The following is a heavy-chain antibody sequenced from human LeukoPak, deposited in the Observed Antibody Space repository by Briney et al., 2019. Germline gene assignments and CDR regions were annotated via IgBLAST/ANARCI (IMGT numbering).Heavy chain of an antibody. D-gene: IGHD6-6*01. V-gene: IGHV1-18*01. CDR1: GHSFTKYG. CDR3: ARREGRSASPFFFDS. Sequence: ASVKVSCKASGHSFTKYGLNWVRQAPGQGLQWMGWISCYNGHTHYAQNFQGRVTMTTDTSTNTAYMELRGLRSDDTAIYYCARREGRSASPFFFDSWGQGTLVTVSS. CDR2: ISCYNGHT. J-gene: IGHJ4*02.